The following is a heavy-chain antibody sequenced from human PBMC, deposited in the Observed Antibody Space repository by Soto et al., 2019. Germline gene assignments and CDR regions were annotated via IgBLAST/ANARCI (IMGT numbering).Heavy chain of an antibody. CDR3: ARSSGWYGGKYYYYGMDV. Sequence: GESLKISCQGSGYSFTSYWIGWVRQMPGKGLEWMGIIYPGDSDTRYSPSFQGQVTISADKSISTAYLQWSSLKASDTAMYYCARSSGWYGGKYYYYGMDVWGHGTTVTVSS. V-gene: IGHV5-51*01. J-gene: IGHJ6*02. CDR2: IYPGDSDT. CDR1: GYSFTSYW. D-gene: IGHD6-19*01.